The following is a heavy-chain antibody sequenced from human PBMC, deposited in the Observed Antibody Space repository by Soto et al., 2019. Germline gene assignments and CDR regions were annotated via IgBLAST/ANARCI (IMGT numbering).Heavy chain of an antibody. CDR3: ARTAAAGKYYYGVDV. D-gene: IGHD6-13*01. CDR2: IYPGDSDT. V-gene: IGHV5-51*01. CDR1: GYSFTSYW. J-gene: IGHJ6*02. Sequence: GAALQSSGKRSGYSFTSYWIVWVRQMHGKGLECMGIIYPGDSDTRYSPSFQGQVTISADKSISTAYLQWSSLKASDTAMYYCARTAAAGKYYYGVDVWGQGTTVTVSS.